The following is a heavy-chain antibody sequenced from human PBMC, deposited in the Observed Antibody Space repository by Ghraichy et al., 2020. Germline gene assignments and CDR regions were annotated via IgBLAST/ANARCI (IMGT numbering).Heavy chain of an antibody. D-gene: IGHD4-23*01. CDR2: IYYSGST. V-gene: IGHV4-31*03. J-gene: IGHJ4*02. CDR3: ARVRRGGNSPIDY. CDR1: GGSISSGGYY. Sequence: LSLTCTVSGGSISSGGYYWSWIRQHPGKGLEWIGYIYYSGSTYYNPSLKSRVTISVDTSKNQFSLKLSSVTAADTAVYYCARVRRGGNSPIDYWGQGTLVTVSS.